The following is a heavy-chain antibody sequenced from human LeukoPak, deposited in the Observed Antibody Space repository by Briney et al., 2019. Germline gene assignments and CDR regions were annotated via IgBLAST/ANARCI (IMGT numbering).Heavy chain of an antibody. CDR2: IYSGGRI. Sequence: GGSLRLSCEASGFIVRSNHMSWVRQAPGKGLEWVSLIYSGGRIDYADSVRGRFTISRDNSKNTLYLQMNSLRAEDTAVYYCARDGVGGSDAFDIWGQGTMVTVSS. D-gene: IGHD1-26*01. J-gene: IGHJ3*02. V-gene: IGHV3-53*01. CDR3: ARDGVGGSDAFDI. CDR1: GFIVRSNH.